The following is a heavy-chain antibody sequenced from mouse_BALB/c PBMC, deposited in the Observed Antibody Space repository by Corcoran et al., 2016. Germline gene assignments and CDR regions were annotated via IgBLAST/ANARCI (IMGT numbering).Heavy chain of an antibody. CDR1: GYTFTSYV. D-gene: IGHD4-1*01. V-gene: IGHV1S136*01. CDR3: FNWNWYFDV. CDR2: INPYNDGT. J-gene: IGHJ1*01. Sequence: EVQLQQAGPELVKPGASVKMSCKASGYTFTSYVLHWVKQKPGQGLEWIGYINPYNDGTKYNEKVKGKATLTSDKSSSTAYMELSSLTSEDSAVYYCFNWNWYFDVWGAGTTVTVSS.